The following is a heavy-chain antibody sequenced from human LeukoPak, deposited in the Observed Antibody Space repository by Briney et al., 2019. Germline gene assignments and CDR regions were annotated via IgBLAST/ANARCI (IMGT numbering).Heavy chain of an antibody. CDR1: GFTFSSYE. Sequence: PGGSLRLSCAASGFTFSSYEMNWVRQAPGKGLEWVSYISSSGSTIYYADSVKGRFTISRDNAKNSLYLQMNSLRAEDTAVYYCARALTQQQLGYYYYYYMDVWGKGTTVTISS. V-gene: IGHV3-48*03. D-gene: IGHD6-13*01. CDR3: ARALTQQQLGYYYYYYMDV. CDR2: ISSSGSTI. J-gene: IGHJ6*03.